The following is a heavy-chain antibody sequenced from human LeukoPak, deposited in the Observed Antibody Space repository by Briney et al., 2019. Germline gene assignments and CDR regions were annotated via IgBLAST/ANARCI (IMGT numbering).Heavy chain of an antibody. CDR1: GGSFSGYY. J-gene: IGHJ4*02. CDR3: ARGRRSYY. Sequence: SETLSLTCAVYGGSFSGYYWSWIRQPPGKGLEWIGEINHSGSTNYNPSLKSRVTISVDTSKNQFSLKLSSVTAADTAVYYCARGRRSYYWGQGTLVTVSS. D-gene: IGHD1-26*01. V-gene: IGHV4-34*01. CDR2: INHSGST.